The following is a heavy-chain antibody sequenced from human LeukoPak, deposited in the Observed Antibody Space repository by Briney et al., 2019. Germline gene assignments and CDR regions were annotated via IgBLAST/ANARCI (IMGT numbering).Heavy chain of an antibody. V-gene: IGHV4-34*01. D-gene: IGHD1-7*01. Sequence: PSETLSLTCAVYGESFSGYYWTWIRQPPGKGLEWIGESNHNGRANYNPSLKSRVIVSVDTTKNQFSLNLISVTAADTAVYYCARQAPLITTKTITGTTSGLDYWGQGTLVTVSS. CDR3: ARQAPLITTKTITGTTSGLDY. CDR2: SNHNGRA. CDR1: GESFSGYY. J-gene: IGHJ4*02.